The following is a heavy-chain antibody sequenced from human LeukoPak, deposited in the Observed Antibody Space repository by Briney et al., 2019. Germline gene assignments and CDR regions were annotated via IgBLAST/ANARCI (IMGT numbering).Heavy chain of an antibody. CDR2: INHSGST. J-gene: IGHJ6*03. D-gene: IGHD2-2*02. CDR3: AKDIVVVPATIWGSVKSYYYMDV. CDR1: GGSFSGYY. V-gene: IGHV4-34*01. Sequence: SETLSLTCAVYGGSFSGYYWSWIRQPPGKGLEWIGEINHSGSTNYNPSLKSRVTISVDTSKNQFSLKLSSVTAEDTAVYYCAKDIVVVPATIWGSVKSYYYMDVWGKGTTVTISS.